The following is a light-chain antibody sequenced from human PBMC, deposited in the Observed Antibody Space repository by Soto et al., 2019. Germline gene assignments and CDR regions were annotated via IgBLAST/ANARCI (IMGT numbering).Light chain of an antibody. CDR1: QSLTNSF. CDR2: GAS. CDR3: QQYNSWPIT. V-gene: IGKV3-20*01. J-gene: IGKJ5*01. Sequence: EFVLTQSPGTLSLSPGERATLSCRASQSLTNSFIAWYQQKPGQAPRRVIYGASTWGTDVPPRFTGSGSGTEFTLTISGLQSEDFAVYYCQQYNSWPITFGQGTRL.